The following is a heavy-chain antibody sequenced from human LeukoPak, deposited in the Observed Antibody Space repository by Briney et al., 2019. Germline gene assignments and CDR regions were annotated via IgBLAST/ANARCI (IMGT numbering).Heavy chain of an antibody. CDR3: ARAKVQDSSGYYSFDY. Sequence: GSSVKVSCKASGGTFSSYAISWVRQAPGQGLEWMGGIIPIFGTANYAQKFQGRVTITADESTSTAYMDLSSLRSEDTAVYYCARAKVQDSSGYYSFDYWGQGTLVTVSS. J-gene: IGHJ4*02. CDR2: IIPIFGTA. V-gene: IGHV1-69*01. D-gene: IGHD3-22*01. CDR1: GGTFSSYA.